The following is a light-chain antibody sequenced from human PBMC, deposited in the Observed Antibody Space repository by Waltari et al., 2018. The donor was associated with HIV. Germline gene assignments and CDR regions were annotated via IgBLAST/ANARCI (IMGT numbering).Light chain of an antibody. V-gene: IGLV2-14*03. Sequence: SAVTQPASVSGLPGQSITISCTGGDSDFGLYNFVSWYQQHPGRVPRLILYDVDSRAPGISDRFSGSRSGPTASLNISRRRAEDEADYYCASFTGDDTLLFGGGTKVTVL. CDR3: ASFTGDDTLL. CDR2: DVD. CDR1: DSDFGLYNF. J-gene: IGLJ3*02.